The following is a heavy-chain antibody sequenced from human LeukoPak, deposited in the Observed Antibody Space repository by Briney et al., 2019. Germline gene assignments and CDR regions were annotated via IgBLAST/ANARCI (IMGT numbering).Heavy chain of an antibody. J-gene: IGHJ4*02. V-gene: IGHV3-23*01. CDR2: ISGSGGST. CDR3: AKNAAGIVLMIYAPLDS. Sequence: GGSLRLSCAASGFTFSSYAMSWVRQAPGKGLEWVSAISGSGGSTYYADSVKGRFTISRDNSKNTLYLQMNSLRAEDTAVYYCAKNAAGIVLMIYAPLDSWGQGTLVTVSS. CDR1: GFTFSSYA. D-gene: IGHD2-8*01.